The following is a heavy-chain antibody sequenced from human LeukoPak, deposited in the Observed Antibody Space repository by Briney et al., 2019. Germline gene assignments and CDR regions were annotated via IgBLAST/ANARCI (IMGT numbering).Heavy chain of an antibody. CDR1: GGSISSSSYY. CDR2: IYYSGST. Sequence: SETLSLTCTVSGGSISSSSYYWGWIRQPPGKGLEWIGSIYYSGSTYYNPSLKSRVTISVDTSKNQFSLKLSSVTAADTAVYYCARLVASITSFDYWGQGTLVTVSP. D-gene: IGHD2-21*01. V-gene: IGHV4-39*01. CDR3: ARLVASITSFDY. J-gene: IGHJ4*02.